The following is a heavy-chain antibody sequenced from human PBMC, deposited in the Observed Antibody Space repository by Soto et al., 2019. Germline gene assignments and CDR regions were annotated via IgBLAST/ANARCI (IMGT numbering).Heavy chain of an antibody. V-gene: IGHV1-69*06. Sequence: GASVKVSCKASGGTFSSYAISWVRQAPGQGLEWMGGIIPIFGTANYAQKFQGRVTITADKSTSTAYTELSSLRSEDTAVYYCARGRFGELLSAHYYYYGMDVWGQGTTVTVSS. CDR3: ARGRFGELLSAHYYYYGMDV. D-gene: IGHD3-10*01. CDR1: GGTFSSYA. CDR2: IIPIFGTA. J-gene: IGHJ6*02.